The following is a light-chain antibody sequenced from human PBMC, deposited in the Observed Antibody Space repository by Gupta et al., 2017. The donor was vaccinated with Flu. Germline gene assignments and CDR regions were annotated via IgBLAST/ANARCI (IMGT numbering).Light chain of an antibody. CDR1: TSNIGSNY. CDR3: ATWDDSLSEWV. CDR2: RND. Sequence: QSVLTQPPSASGTPGHRVTVSCSGSTSNIGSNYVFWYQQLPGTAPNLLIYRNDQRPSGVPDRFSASKSGTSASLAISGLRSEDEADYYCATWDDSLSEWVFGGGTKLTVL. J-gene: IGLJ3*02. V-gene: IGLV1-47*01.